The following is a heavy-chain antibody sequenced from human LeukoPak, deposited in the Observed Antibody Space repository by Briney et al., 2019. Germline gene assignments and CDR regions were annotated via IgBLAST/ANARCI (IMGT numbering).Heavy chain of an antibody. Sequence: GASVKVSCKASGYTFTSYAMNWVRQAPGQGLEWMGWINTNTGNPTYAQGFTGRFVFSLDTSVSTAYLQISSLKAEDTAVYYCARGGIPGAAAGPLHYWGQGTLVTVSS. J-gene: IGHJ4*02. CDR2: INTNTGNP. D-gene: IGHD6-13*01. V-gene: IGHV7-4-1*02. CDR3: ARGGIPGAAAGPLHY. CDR1: GYTFTSYA.